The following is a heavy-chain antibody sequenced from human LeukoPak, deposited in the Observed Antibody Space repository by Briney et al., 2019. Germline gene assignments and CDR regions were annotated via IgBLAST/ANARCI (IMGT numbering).Heavy chain of an antibody. CDR2: IYYSGST. CDR3: ARLNTDMVMFDY. Sequence: PSETLSLTCTVSGGSISGSTSYWGWIRQSPGKGLEWIGSIYYSGSTYYNPSLKSRVTISADTSKNQFSLKLSSVTAADTAVYYCARLNTDMVMFDYWGQGTLVTVSS. CDR1: GGSISGSTSY. D-gene: IGHD5-18*01. J-gene: IGHJ4*02. V-gene: IGHV4-39*07.